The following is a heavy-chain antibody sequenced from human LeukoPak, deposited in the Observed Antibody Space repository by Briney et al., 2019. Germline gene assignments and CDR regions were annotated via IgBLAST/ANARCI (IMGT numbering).Heavy chain of an antibody. CDR2: INPSGGST. D-gene: IGHD3-10*01. Sequence: ASVKVSCKASGYTFTGYYMHWVRQAPGQGLEWMGIINPSGGSTSYAQKFQGRVTITADKSTSTAYMELSSLRSEDTAVYYCARDDTMVRGGEPGPSHYYYYYYMDVWGKGTTVTVSS. V-gene: IGHV1-46*01. J-gene: IGHJ6*03. CDR1: GYTFTGYY. CDR3: ARDDTMVRGGEPGPSHYYYYYYMDV.